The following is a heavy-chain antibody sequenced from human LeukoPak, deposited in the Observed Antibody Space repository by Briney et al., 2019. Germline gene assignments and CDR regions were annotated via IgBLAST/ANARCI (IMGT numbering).Heavy chain of an antibody. J-gene: IGHJ4*02. CDR1: GFTFDDYA. CDR3: TRVTYYYDNSGYFHFDS. CDR2: IRRKAHGGTT. Sequence: GGSLRLXCTTSGFTFDDYAMSWVRRAPGKGLEWVSFIRRKAHGGTTEYAASVKGRFSSSRDDSKSIAYLQMNSLKTEDTAVYFCTRVTYYYDNSGYFHFDSWGQGSLVTVSS. D-gene: IGHD3-22*01. V-gene: IGHV3-49*04.